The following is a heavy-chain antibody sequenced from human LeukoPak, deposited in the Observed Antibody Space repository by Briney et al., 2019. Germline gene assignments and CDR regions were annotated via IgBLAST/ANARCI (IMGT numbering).Heavy chain of an antibody. Sequence: SESLSLTCTVSGGSIRSYYWSWIRQPPGKGLEWIGYMHHSGSTKHNPYLKSRVTISVDTSKSQFSLKLSYVPAADTAVYYCARHAAVEGSSGWSPLWWFDPWGQGTLVTVSS. J-gene: IGHJ5*02. CDR2: MHHSGST. CDR1: GGSIRSYY. D-gene: IGHD6-19*01. V-gene: IGHV4-59*08. CDR3: ARHAAVEGSSGWSPLWWFDP.